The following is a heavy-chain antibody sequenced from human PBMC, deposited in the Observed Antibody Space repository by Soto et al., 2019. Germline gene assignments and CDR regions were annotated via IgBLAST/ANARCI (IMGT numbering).Heavy chain of an antibody. D-gene: IGHD3-22*01. Sequence: PGGSLRLSCAASGFTFSSYAMSWVRQAPGKGLEWVSAISGSGGSTYYADSVKGRFTISRDNSKNTLYLQMNSLRAEDTAMYYCAKDAPYYYDSSGYYGPFDYWGQGTLVTVSS. J-gene: IGHJ4*02. V-gene: IGHV3-23*01. CDR3: AKDAPYYYDSSGYYGPFDY. CDR2: ISGSGGST. CDR1: GFTFSSYA.